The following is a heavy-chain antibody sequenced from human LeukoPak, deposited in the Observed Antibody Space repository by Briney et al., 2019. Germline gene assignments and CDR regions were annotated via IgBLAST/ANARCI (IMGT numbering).Heavy chain of an antibody. Sequence: GGTLRLSCAASGFTFSSYAMHWVRQAPGKGLEYVSAISSNGGSTYYANSVKGRFTISRDNSKNTLYLQMGSLRAEDMAVYYCARDGPRRGDYWGQGTLVTVSS. V-gene: IGHV3-64*01. CDR2: ISSNGGST. CDR3: ARDGPRRGDY. J-gene: IGHJ4*02. D-gene: IGHD3-10*01. CDR1: GFTFSSYA.